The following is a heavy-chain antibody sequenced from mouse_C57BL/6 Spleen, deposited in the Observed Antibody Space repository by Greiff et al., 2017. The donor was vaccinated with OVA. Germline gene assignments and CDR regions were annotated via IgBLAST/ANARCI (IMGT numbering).Heavy chain of an antibody. CDR1: GFSLTSYG. V-gene: IGHV2-2*01. CDR2: IWSGGST. Sequence: VMLVESGPGLVQPSQSLSITCTVSGFSLTSYGVHWVRQSPGKGLEWLGVIWSGGSTDYNAAFISRLSISKDNSKSQVFFKMNSLQADDTAIYYCARKDDYDRAWFAYWGQGTLVTVSA. J-gene: IGHJ3*01. D-gene: IGHD2-4*01. CDR3: ARKDDYDRAWFAY.